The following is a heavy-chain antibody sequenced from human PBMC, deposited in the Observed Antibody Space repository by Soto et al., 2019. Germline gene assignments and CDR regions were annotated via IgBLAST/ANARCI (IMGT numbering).Heavy chain of an antibody. CDR1: GFTFSGFD. CDR2: IGTAGDT. CDR3: ARGQEVGAHFFDS. D-gene: IGHD2-15*01. J-gene: IGHJ4*02. Sequence: EVQLVESGGNLVQPGGSLRLSCEASGFTFSGFDMHWVRQPTGKGLEWVSTIGTAGDTYYAVSVKGRFTISRDNAKNSLSLQMNNLIAGDTAVYFCARGQEVGAHFFDSWGQGTQVTVSS. V-gene: IGHV3-13*01.